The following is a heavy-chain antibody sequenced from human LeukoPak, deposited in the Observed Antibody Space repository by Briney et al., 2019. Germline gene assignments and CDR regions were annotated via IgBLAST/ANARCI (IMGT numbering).Heavy chain of an antibody. CDR2: ISGSGDNT. CDR3: AKSLGFGELLYSFDY. Sequence: GGSLRLSCAASGFTFSSYAMSWVRQAPGKGLEWVSGISGSGDNTYYADSVKGRFTISRDNSKNTLYLQMNSLRAEDTAVYYCAKSLGFGELLYSFDYWGQGTLVTVSS. V-gene: IGHV3-23*01. J-gene: IGHJ4*02. D-gene: IGHD3-10*01. CDR1: GFTFSSYA.